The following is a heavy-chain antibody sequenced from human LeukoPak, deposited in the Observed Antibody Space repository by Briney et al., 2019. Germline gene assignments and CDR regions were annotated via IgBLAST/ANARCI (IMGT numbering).Heavy chain of an antibody. V-gene: IGHV3-49*05. CDR1: GFTFREFA. CDR3: SREWGNGNDLRPDS. Sequence: KPGRSLRLSCTSSGFTFREFAVSWFRQAPGKGLEWIGFIGSSIYGGTPKAAASVKGRFIFSRDDSKGVAYLRMNSLKTDDTAVYYCSREWGNGNDLRPDSWGQGTLVTVSS. CDR2: IGSSIYGGTP. J-gene: IGHJ4*02. D-gene: IGHD1-1*01.